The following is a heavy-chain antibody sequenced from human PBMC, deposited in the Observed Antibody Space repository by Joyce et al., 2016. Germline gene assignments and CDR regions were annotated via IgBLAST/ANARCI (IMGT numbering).Heavy chain of an antibody. V-gene: IGHV5-10-1*03. J-gene: IGHJ5*02. CDR3: ARHVTDWFDP. CDR1: GYSFTSHW. D-gene: IGHD3-10*02. Sequence: EVQLVQSGAEVKKPGESLRISCKGSGYSFTSHWISWVRQMPGKGLEWMVRIDPRDSDPDYSPSFEGHVTISVDKTISAAYLQWSSLRASDTAIYYCARHVTDWFDPWGQGTLVTVSS. CDR2: IDPRDSDP.